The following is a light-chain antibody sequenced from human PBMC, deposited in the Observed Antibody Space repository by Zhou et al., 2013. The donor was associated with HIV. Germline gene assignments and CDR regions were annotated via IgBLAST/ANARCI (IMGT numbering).Light chain of an antibody. CDR3: QQSYSWT. Sequence: DIQMTQSPSTLSASVGDRVTITCRASQNITNWLAWYQQKPGKAPKLLMYEASTLESGVPSRFSASGSGTEFTLTISSLQPDDFATYYCQQSYSWTFGQGTKVEIK. V-gene: IGKV1-5*03. J-gene: IGKJ1*01. CDR1: QNITNW. CDR2: EAS.